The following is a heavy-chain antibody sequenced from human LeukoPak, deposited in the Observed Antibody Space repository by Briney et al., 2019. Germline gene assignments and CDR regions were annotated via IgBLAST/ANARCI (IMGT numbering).Heavy chain of an antibody. D-gene: IGHD2-8*01. V-gene: IGHV4-31*03. CDR2: IDYSGST. CDR1: GGSISSGGYY. Sequence: PSETLSLTCTVSGGSISSGGYYWSWIRQHPGKGLEWMGYIDYSGSTYYNPSLKSRVTISRDTSKNQFSLKLGSVPAADTAVYYCARGLYSIVDYWGQGTLVTVSS. CDR3: ARGLYSIVDY. J-gene: IGHJ4*02.